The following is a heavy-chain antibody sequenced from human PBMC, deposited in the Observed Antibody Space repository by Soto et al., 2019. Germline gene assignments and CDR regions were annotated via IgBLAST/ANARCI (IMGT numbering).Heavy chain of an antibody. Sequence: PGESLKISCRGSGYSFTNYWISWVRQMPGKGLEWMGSIDPGGSQITYSPSFQGHVTISTDKSINSAYLQWSSLKASDTAMYYCARLSDSSGEDYWGQGTLVTVSS. CDR2: IDPGGSQI. CDR3: ARLSDSSGEDY. CDR1: GYSFTNYW. J-gene: IGHJ4*02. V-gene: IGHV5-10-1*01. D-gene: IGHD6-19*01.